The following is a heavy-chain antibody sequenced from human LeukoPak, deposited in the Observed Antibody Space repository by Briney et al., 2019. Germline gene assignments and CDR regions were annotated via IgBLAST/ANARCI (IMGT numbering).Heavy chain of an antibody. J-gene: IGHJ3*02. Sequence: GRSLRLSCAASGFTFSSYGMHWVRQAPGKGLEWVAVIWYDESNKYYADSVKGRFTISRDNSKNTLYLQMNSLRAEDTAVYYCARVEPPDQRGAFDIWGQGTMVTVSS. CDR2: IWYDESNK. D-gene: IGHD2-2*01. CDR1: GFTFSSYG. CDR3: ARVEPPDQRGAFDI. V-gene: IGHV3-33*01.